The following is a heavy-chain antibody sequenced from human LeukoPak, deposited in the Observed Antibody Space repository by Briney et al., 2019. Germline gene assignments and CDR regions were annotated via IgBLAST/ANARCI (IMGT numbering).Heavy chain of an antibody. D-gene: IGHD5-24*01. CDR3: ARDGPSIQIHL. Sequence: SETLSLTCTVSGGSISSGNYYWSWIRQPAGKGLEWIGRFYTTGTTDYNPSLKRRVSISLDMSKNQFSLRLTSVTAADTAVYYCARDGPSIQIHLWGRGTLVTISS. CDR2: FYTTGTT. J-gene: IGHJ1*01. CDR1: GGSISSGNYY. V-gene: IGHV4-61*02.